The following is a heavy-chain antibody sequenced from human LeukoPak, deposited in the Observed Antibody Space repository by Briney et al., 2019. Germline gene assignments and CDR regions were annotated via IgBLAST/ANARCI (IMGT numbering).Heavy chain of an antibody. CDR3: VKDQDYGGIDGNAFDI. CDR1: GYTFIGYY. V-gene: IGHV1-2*02. J-gene: IGHJ3*02. Sequence: ASVKVSCKASGYTFIGYYMHWVRQAPGQGLEWMGWINPKSGGTNYAQKFQGRVTMTRGTSISTAYMEMSRLRSDDTAVYYCVKDQDYGGIDGNAFDIWGQGTMVTVSS. D-gene: IGHD4-23*01. CDR2: INPKSGGT.